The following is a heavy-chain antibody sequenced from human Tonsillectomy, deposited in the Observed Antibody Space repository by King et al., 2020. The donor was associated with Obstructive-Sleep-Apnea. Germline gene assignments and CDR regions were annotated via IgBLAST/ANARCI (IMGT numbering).Heavy chain of an antibody. Sequence: VQLVESGGVVVQPGGSLRLSCAASGFTFDDYAMDWVRQAPGKGLEWVSLISWDGSSTYYADFVKGRFTISRDNSKNSLYLQMNSLRAEDTALYYCAKGDSSIAALGYFDFWGQGTLVTVSS. D-gene: IGHD6-6*01. J-gene: IGHJ4*02. CDR2: ISWDGSST. CDR1: GFTFDDYA. CDR3: AKGDSSIAALGYFDF. V-gene: IGHV3-43D*03.